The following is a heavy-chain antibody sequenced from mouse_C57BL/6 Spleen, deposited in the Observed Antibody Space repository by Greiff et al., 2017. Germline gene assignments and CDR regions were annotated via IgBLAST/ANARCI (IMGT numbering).Heavy chain of an antibody. V-gene: IGHV1-64*01. J-gene: IGHJ2*01. CDR1: GYTFTSYW. CDR2: IHPNSGST. CDR3: ARSGDYDSFDY. D-gene: IGHD2-4*01. Sequence: QVQLKESGAELVKPGASVKLSCKASGYTFTSYWMHWVKQRPGQGLEWIGMIHPNSGSTNYNEKFKSKATLTVDKSSSTAYMQLSSLTSEDSAVYYCARSGDYDSFDYWGQGTTLTVSS.